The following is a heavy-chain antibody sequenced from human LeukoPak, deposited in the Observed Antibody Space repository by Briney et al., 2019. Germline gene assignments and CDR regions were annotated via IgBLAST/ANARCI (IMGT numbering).Heavy chain of an antibody. CDR2: ISRSGSYI. CDR3: ARDGVPAAPTLLDYYYYGMDV. J-gene: IGHJ6*02. D-gene: IGHD2-2*01. CDR1: GFTFSSYS. Sequence: GGSLRLSCAASGFTFSSYSMNWVRQAPGEGLERVSSISRSGSYIYYADSVKGRFTISRDNAKNSLYLQMNSLRAEDTAVYYCARDGVPAAPTLLDYYYYGMDVWGQGTTVTVSS. V-gene: IGHV3-21*01.